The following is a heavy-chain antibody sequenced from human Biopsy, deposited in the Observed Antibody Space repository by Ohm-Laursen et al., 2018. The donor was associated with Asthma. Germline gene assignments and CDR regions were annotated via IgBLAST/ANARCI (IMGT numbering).Heavy chain of an antibody. D-gene: IGHD3-22*01. J-gene: IGHJ4*02. CDR2: MYHSGSP. Sequence: TLSLTCTVSGGSITSSSYHWGWIRQPPGKGMEWIGSMYHSGSPYYHPSLKSRATISVDTSKNQLSLKMSSGTAADTAVYFCVRHQYSSSWSTFDYWGQGALVTVSS. CDR1: GGSITSSSYH. V-gene: IGHV4-39*01. CDR3: VRHQYSSSWSTFDY.